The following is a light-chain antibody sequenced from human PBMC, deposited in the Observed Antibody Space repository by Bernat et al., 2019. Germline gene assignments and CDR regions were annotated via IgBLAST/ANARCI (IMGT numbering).Light chain of an antibody. CDR2: STN. CDR1: SSNIGSNY. V-gene: IGLV1-47*02. Sequence: QSVLTQPPSASGTPGQRVSISCSGSSSNIGSNYVYWYQQLPGTAPKLLIYSTNLRPSEIPDRFSGSKSGPSASLAISGLRSEDEADYYCAAWDDSLNSPIFGGGTKLTVL. CDR3: AAWDDSLNSPI. J-gene: IGLJ2*01.